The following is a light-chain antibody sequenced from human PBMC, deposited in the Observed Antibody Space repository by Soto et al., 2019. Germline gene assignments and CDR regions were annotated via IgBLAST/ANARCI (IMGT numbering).Light chain of an antibody. V-gene: IGKV4-1*01. CDR1: QSVLYSSNNNNY. CDR2: WAS. Sequence: DIVMTQSPDSLAVSLGERATINWRSSQSVLYSSNNNNYLAWYQQKPGQPPKLLIYWASTRESGVPDRFSGSGSGTDFTLTISSLQAEDVAVYHCQQYWSFPRTFGQGTKVDIK. CDR3: QQYWSFPRT. J-gene: IGKJ1*01.